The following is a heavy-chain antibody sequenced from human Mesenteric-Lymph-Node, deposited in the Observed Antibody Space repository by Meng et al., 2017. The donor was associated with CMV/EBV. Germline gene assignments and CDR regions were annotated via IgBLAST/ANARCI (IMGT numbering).Heavy chain of an antibody. CDR3: ARDQITLVNEAGLGYFRLDP. CDR2: IFYSGST. CDR1: GGSISTNDYF. Sequence: SETLSLTCTVSGGSISTNDYFWGWIRQFPGQGLEWIESIFYSGSTFYNPSLKSRVTISIDTSKNQFSLKLKSVTAADTAVYFCARDQITLVNEAGLGYFRLDPWGQGSLVTVSS. V-gene: IGHV4-39*07. J-gene: IGHJ5*02. D-gene: IGHD3-9*01.